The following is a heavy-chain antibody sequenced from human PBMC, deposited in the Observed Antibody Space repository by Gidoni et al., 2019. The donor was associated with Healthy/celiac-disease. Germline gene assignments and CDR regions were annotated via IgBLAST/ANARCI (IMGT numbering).Heavy chain of an antibody. J-gene: IGHJ5*02. V-gene: IGHV4-39*01. CDR2: IYYSGST. D-gene: IGHD6-19*01. Sequence: QLQLQESGPGLVKPSETLSLTCTVSGGSISSSSYYWGWIRQPPGKGLEWIGSIYYSGSTYYNPSLKSRVTISVDTSKNQFSLKLSSVTAADTAVYYCARTIIAVAGTVWFDPWGQGTLVTVSS. CDR1: GGSISSSSYY. CDR3: ARTIIAVAGTVWFDP.